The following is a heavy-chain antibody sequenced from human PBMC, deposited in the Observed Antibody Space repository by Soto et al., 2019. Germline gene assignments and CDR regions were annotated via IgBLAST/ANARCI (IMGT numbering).Heavy chain of an antibody. J-gene: IGHJ6*02. CDR1: GGTFSSYA. CDR2: IIPIFGTA. D-gene: IGHD3-10*01. V-gene: IGHV1-69*01. CDR3: ARGPYGSGGNVYYGMDV. Sequence: QVQLVQSGAEVKKPGSSVKVSCKASGGTFSSYAISWVRQAPGQGLEWMGGIIPIFGTANYAQKFQGRVTITSDEPTSTADMEMSSLRSEDTAVYYCARGPYGSGGNVYYGMDVWGQGTTVTVSS.